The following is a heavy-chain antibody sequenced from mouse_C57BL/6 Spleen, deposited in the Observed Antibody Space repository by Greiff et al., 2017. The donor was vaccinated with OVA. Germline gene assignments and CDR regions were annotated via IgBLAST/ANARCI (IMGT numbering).Heavy chain of an antibody. CDR2: IHPNSGST. D-gene: IGHD1-1*01. V-gene: IGHV1-64*01. Sequence: QVQLQQPGAELVKPGASVKLSCKASGYTFTSYWMHWVKQRPGQGLEWIGMIHPNSGSTNYNEKFKSKATLTVDKSSSTAYMQLSSLTSEDSAVYYCATSFYYGSELGYFDVWGTGTTVTVSS. J-gene: IGHJ1*03. CDR1: GYTFTSYW. CDR3: ATSFYYGSELGYFDV.